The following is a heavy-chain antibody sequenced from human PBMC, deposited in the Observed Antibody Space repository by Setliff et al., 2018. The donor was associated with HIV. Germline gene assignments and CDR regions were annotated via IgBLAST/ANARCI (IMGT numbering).Heavy chain of an antibody. CDR1: GFTFSSYW. D-gene: IGHD3-9*01. V-gene: IGHV3-7*01. Sequence: PGESLKISCAASGFTFSSYWMSWVRQAPGKGLEWVANINYDGSEKYYVGSVKGRFTISRDNAKNSLYLQMNSLRAEDTAVYYCAREPHELRYFDWLLYPAYYYYSMDVWGQGTTVTVSS. J-gene: IGHJ6*02. CDR2: INYDGSEK. CDR3: AREPHELRYFDWLLYPAYYYYSMDV.